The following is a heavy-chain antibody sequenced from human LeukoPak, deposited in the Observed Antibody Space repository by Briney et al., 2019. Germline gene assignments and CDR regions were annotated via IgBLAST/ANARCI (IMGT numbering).Heavy chain of an antibody. Sequence: GGSLRLSCAASGFTFSSYGMPWVRQAPGKGLEWVAVISYDGSNKYYADSVKGRFTISRDNSKNTLYLQMNSLRAEDTAVYYCAKDRRGYSGYDFFDYWGQGTLVTVSS. CDR2: ISYDGSNK. D-gene: IGHD5-12*01. CDR1: GFTFSSYG. V-gene: IGHV3-30*18. J-gene: IGHJ4*02. CDR3: AKDRRGYSGYDFFDY.